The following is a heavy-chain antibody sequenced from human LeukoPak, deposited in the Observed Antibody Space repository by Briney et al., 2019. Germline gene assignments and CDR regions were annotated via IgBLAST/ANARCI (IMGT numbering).Heavy chain of an antibody. D-gene: IGHD3-16*01. CDR2: ISYDGSNR. CDR1: EFTFTSYA. Sequence: GGSLRLSCAASEFTFTSYAFHWVRQAPGKGLEWIAFISYDGSNRFYADSVKGRFTISRDNSKNTLYLQMNSLRAEDTAVYYCARDLGPTCCILDYWGQGTLVTVSS. J-gene: IGHJ4*02. CDR3: ARDLGPTCCILDY. V-gene: IGHV3-30-3*01.